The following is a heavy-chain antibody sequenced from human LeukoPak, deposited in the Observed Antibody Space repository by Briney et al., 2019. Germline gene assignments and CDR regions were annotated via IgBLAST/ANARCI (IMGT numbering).Heavy chain of an antibody. Sequence: GESLKISCLHSGDTFTNYWIAWVRQLPGRGLEWRGIIILGDSETRYSPAFQGQVTMSVDKSTSTAYLQWASLKASDTAIYFCARLSTRLLDHWGQGTRVTVSS. D-gene: IGHD3-3*01. V-gene: IGHV5-51*01. J-gene: IGHJ4*02. CDR2: IILGDSET. CDR3: ARLSTRLLDH. CDR1: GDTFTNYW.